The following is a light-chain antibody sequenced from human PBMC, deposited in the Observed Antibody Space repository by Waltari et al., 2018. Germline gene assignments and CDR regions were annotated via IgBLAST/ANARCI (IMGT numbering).Light chain of an antibody. CDR3: QQYNNWPPWT. J-gene: IGKJ1*01. Sequence: EIVMTQSPATLSVSPGERATLSCRASQSVRNNLVWYQQKPGQAPTLLLYGVSTRVTGIPASCSGSGAATEFTLTISSLQSEDFAVYYCQQYNNWPPWTFGQGTKVEIK. V-gene: IGKV3-15*01. CDR1: QSVRNN. CDR2: GVS.